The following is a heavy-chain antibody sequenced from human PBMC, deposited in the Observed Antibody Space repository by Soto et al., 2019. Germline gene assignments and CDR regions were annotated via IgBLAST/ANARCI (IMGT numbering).Heavy chain of an antibody. CDR3: ARDRLTATTYWFDP. CDR2: IYYSGST. J-gene: IGHJ5*02. V-gene: IGHV4-30-4*01. D-gene: IGHD1-7*01. CDR1: GGSISSGDYY. Sequence: SETLSLTCTVSGGSISSGDYYWSWIRQPPGKGLEWIGYIYYSGSTYYNPSLKSRVTISVDTSKNQFSLNLSSVTAADTALYYCARDRLTATTYWFDPWGQGTLVTVSS.